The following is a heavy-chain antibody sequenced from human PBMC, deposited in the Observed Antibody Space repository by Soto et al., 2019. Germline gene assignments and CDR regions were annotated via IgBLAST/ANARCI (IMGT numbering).Heavy chain of an antibody. V-gene: IGHV3-21*01. Sequence: PGGSLRLSCAASGFTFSSYSMNWVRQAPGKGLEWVSSISSSSSYIYYADSVKGRFTISRDNAKNSLYLQMNSLRAEDTAVYYCARDLATGYSSSWYAYYYYGMDVWGQGTTVTVSS. D-gene: IGHD6-13*01. CDR3: ARDLATGYSSSWYAYYYYGMDV. CDR1: GFTFSSYS. CDR2: ISSSSSYI. J-gene: IGHJ6*02.